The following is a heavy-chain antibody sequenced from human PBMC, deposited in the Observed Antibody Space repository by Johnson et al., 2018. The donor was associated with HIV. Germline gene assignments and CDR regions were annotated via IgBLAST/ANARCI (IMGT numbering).Heavy chain of an antibody. CDR1: GFTFSSHG. D-gene: IGHD5-18*01. V-gene: IGHV3-30*02. J-gene: IGHJ3*02. CDR2: IRYDETNK. CDR3: ARAYSYGAFDI. Sequence: QVLLVESGGGVVQPGGSLRLSFAASGFTFSSHGMHWVRQAPGKGLEWVTFIRYDETNKYYADSVKGRFTISRDNSKNTLYLQMNSLRAEDTAVYYCARAYSYGAFDIWGLGTKVTVSS.